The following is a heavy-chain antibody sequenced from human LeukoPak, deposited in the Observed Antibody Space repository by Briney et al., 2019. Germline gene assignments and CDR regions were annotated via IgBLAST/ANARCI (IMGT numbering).Heavy chain of an antibody. CDR3: ARDNSLRDTAWWFDP. D-gene: IGHD5-24*01. V-gene: IGHV1-46*01. Sequence: ASVQVSCQASGYTFTNNLMHWVRQAPGQGLEWIGIINPSGDNTWYAQKFQGRVTMTRDMATSTDYLEVSSLRSEDTAVYYCARDNSLRDTAWWFDPWGQGTLVTVSS. J-gene: IGHJ5*02. CDR1: GYTFTNNL. CDR2: INPSGDNT.